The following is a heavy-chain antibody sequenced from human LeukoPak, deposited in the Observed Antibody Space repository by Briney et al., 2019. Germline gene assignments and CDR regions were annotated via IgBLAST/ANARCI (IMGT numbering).Heavy chain of an antibody. D-gene: IGHD6-13*01. J-gene: IGHJ4*02. CDR1: GFTFDDYA. Sequence: GGSLRLSCVASGFTFDDYAMHWVRQAPGKGLEWVSGISWRSGSIVYADSVKGRFTISRDKAKNSLYLQMNSLRAEDTALYYCAKDLPFRSSSWYDLSFDHWGQGTLVTVSS. CDR3: AKDLPFRSSSWYDLSFDH. V-gene: IGHV3-9*01. CDR2: ISWRSGSI.